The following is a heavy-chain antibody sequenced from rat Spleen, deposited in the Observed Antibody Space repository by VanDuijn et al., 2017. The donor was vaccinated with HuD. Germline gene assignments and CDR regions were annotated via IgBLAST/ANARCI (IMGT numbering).Heavy chain of an antibody. J-gene: IGHJ2*01. Sequence: EVQLVESGGGLVQPGRSLTLSCAASGFTFSNYDMAWVRQAPTKGLEWVASISYDGSSTYYRDSVRGRFTISRDTAQNTLYLQMNSLRSEDTATYYCTRGGYYGYWGQGVMVTVSS. D-gene: IGHD1-6*01. V-gene: IGHV5-20*01. CDR3: TRGGYYGY. CDR2: ISYDGSST. CDR1: GFTFSNYD.